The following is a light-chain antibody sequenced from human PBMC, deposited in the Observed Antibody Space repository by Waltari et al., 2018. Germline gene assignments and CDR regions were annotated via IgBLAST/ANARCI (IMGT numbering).Light chain of an antibody. Sequence: SYELTQPSSVSVSPGQTARITCSGDVLAKKYARWFQQKPGQAPVLVIYKDTERPSGIPERSSGSSSGTTGTLTISGAQVEDEADYYCYSAADSNLRVFGGGTRLTVL. V-gene: IGLV3-27*01. CDR2: KDT. CDR1: VLAKKY. CDR3: YSAADSNLRV. J-gene: IGLJ2*01.